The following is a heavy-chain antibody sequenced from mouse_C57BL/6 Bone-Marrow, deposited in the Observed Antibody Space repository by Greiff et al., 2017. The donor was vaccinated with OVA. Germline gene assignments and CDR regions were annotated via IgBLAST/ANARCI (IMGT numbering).Heavy chain of an antibody. CDR3: TLYDGYPWFAY. CDR2: IDPENGDT. V-gene: IGHV14-4*01. D-gene: IGHD2-3*01. Sequence: VQLQQSGAELVRPGASVKLSCTASGFNIKDDYMHWVKQRPEQGLEWIGWIDPENGDTEYASKFQGKATITADTSSNTAYLQLSSLTSEDTAVYYCTLYDGYPWFAYWGRGTLVTVSA. J-gene: IGHJ3*01. CDR1: GFNIKDDY.